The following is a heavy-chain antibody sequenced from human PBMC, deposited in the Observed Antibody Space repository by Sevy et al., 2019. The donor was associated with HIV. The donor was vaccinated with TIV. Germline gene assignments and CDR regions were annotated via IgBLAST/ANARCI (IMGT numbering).Heavy chain of an antibody. CDR3: ARGGGNGWYYFDY. Sequence: SVKVSCKASGGTFSSYGISWVRQAPGQGLEWMGGIIPILGTVNYAQKFQGRVTITADESTKTAYMELSSMRSEDTAVYYCARGGGNGWYYFDYWGQETLVTVSS. CDR1: GGTFSSYG. D-gene: IGHD6-19*01. V-gene: IGHV1-69*13. J-gene: IGHJ4*02. CDR2: IIPILGTV.